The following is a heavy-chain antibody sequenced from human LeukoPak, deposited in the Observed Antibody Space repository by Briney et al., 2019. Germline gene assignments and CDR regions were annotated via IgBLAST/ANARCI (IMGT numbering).Heavy chain of an antibody. CDR2: IYPGDSGT. CDR3: ARRTYCSGGSCYSTSINWFDP. D-gene: IGHD2-15*01. CDR1: GYSFTSYW. V-gene: IGHV5-51*01. Sequence: GESLKISCKGSGYSFTSYWIGWVRQMPGKGLEWMGIIYPGDSGTRYSPSFQGQVTISADKSISTAHLQWSSLKASDTAMYYCARRTYCSGGSCYSTSINWFDPWGQGTLVTVSS. J-gene: IGHJ5*02.